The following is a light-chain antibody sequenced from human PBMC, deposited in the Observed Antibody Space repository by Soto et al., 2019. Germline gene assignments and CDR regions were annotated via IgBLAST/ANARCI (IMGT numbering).Light chain of an antibody. CDR3: SSYTSTNTLAV. CDR1: SSDVGGYKY. J-gene: IGLJ1*01. Sequence: QSALTQPASVSGSPGQSITISCTGTSSDVGGYKYVSWYQQHPGKAPKVMIYEVSNRPSGVSNRFSGSKSGDTASLTISGLQAEDEADYYCSSYTSTNTLAVFGTGTSSPS. V-gene: IGLV2-14*01. CDR2: EVS.